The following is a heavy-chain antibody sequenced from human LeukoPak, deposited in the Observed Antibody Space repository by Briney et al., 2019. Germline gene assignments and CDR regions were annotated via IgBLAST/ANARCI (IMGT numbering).Heavy chain of an antibody. Sequence: SVKIYCKASGGTFSSSAISCLRQAPGQWLEWMGGIIPIFGTANYAQTFQGRVTITADESTSTAYMELSSLRSEDTAVYYCARAADFDYYYYYGMDVWGQGTTVTVSS. V-gene: IGHV1-69*13. J-gene: IGHJ6*02. CDR1: GGTFSSSA. CDR2: IIPIFGTA. CDR3: ARAADFDYYYYYGMDV. D-gene: IGHD3-9*01.